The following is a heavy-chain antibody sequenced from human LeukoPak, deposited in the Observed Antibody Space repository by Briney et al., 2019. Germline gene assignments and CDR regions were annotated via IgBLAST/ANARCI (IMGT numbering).Heavy chain of an antibody. Sequence: GGSLRLSCAASGFTFSSYGMHWVRRAPGKGLEWVAVISYDGSNKYYADSVKGRFTISRDNSRNTLYLQMNSLRAEDTAVYYCAKPADYYDTSGYYYRLYYFDYWGQGTLVSVSS. V-gene: IGHV3-30*18. D-gene: IGHD3-22*01. CDR3: AKPADYYDTSGYYYRLYYFDY. CDR1: GFTFSSYG. CDR2: ISYDGSNK. J-gene: IGHJ4*02.